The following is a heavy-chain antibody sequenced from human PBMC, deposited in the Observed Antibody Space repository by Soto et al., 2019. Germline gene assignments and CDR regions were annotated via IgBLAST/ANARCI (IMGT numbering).Heavy chain of an antibody. Sequence: GGSLRLSCAASGFTVSSNYMSWVRQAPGKGLEWVSVIYSGGSTYYADSVKGRFTISRDNSKNTLYLQMNSLRAEDTAVYYCESTVTRASYYYGMDVWGQGTTVTVSS. J-gene: IGHJ6*02. CDR3: ESTVTRASYYYGMDV. V-gene: IGHV3-53*01. CDR2: IYSGGST. CDR1: GFTVSSNY. D-gene: IGHD4-17*01.